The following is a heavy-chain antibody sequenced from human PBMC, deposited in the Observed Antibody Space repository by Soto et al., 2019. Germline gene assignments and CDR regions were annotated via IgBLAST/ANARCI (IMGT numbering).Heavy chain of an antibody. D-gene: IGHD6-13*01. V-gene: IGHV4-4*02. CDR1: GVCVSETYW. CDR2: ISHRGTP. Sequence: QVHLQESGPGLVEPSETLSLTCAVSGVCVSETYWWSWVRQPPGKGLEWIGEISHRGTPHYNASLWSRVSMSTDTSRNQISLTLMSVTAADSASYFCARHVGVPGTRGFDYWGQGTLVTVSS. J-gene: IGHJ4*02. CDR3: ARHVGVPGTRGFDY.